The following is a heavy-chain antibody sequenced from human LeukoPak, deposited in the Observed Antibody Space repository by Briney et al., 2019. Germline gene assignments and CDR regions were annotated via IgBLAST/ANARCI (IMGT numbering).Heavy chain of an antibody. CDR1: GGSISSYY. D-gene: IGHD3-16*01. J-gene: IGHJ5*02. Sequence: PSETLSLTCSVSGGSISSYYWSWIRQPPGKGLEWIGYIYYSGSTNYNPSLKSRVTISVDTSKNQFSLKLSSVTAADTAVYYCVMITFGEFEVSWGQGTLVTVSS. V-gene: IGHV4-59*01. CDR2: IYYSGST. CDR3: VMITFGEFEVS.